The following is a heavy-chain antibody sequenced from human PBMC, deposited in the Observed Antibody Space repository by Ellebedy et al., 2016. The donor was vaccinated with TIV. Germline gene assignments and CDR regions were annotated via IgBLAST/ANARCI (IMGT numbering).Heavy chain of an antibody. CDR2: INAGNGNT. V-gene: IGHV1-3*01. D-gene: IGHD3-3*01. CDR3: ARGSIFGVGRAFDI. Sequence: ASVKVSCXASGYTFASYAMHWVRQAPGQRLEWMGWINAGNGNTKYSQKFQGRVTMTRNTSISTAYMELSSLRSEDTAVYYCARGSIFGVGRAFDIWGQGTMVTVSS. CDR1: GYTFASYA. J-gene: IGHJ3*02.